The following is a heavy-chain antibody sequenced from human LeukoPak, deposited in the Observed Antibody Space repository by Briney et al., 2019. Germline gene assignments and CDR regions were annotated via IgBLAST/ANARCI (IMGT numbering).Heavy chain of an antibody. J-gene: IGHJ3*02. CDR1: GFTFSNAW. Sequence: GGSLRLSCAASGFTFSNAWMSWVRQAPGKGLEWVSVIYSGGSTYYADSVKGRFTISRDNSKNTLYLQMNSLRAEDTALYYCARGGTTGTTSPLRAFDIWGQGTMVTVSS. V-gene: IGHV3-66*01. CDR3: ARGGTTGTTSPLRAFDI. D-gene: IGHD1-1*01. CDR2: IYSGGST.